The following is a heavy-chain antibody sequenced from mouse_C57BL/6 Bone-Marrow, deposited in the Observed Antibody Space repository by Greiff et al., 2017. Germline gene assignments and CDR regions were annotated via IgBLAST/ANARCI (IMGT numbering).Heavy chain of an antibody. V-gene: IGHV14-4*01. CDR3: TTPGLTTYFDY. CDR2: IDPENGDT. Sequence: VQLKQSGAELVRPGASVKLSCTASGFNIKDDYMHWVKQRPEQGLEWIGWIDPENGDTEYASKFQGKATITADTSSNTAYLQLSSLTSEDTAVYYCTTPGLTTYFDYWGQGTTLTVSS. J-gene: IGHJ2*01. D-gene: IGHD2-1*01. CDR1: GFNIKDDY.